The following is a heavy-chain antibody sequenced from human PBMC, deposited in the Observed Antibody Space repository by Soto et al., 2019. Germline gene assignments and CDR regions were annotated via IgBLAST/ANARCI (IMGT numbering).Heavy chain of an antibody. Sequence: QVQLVQSGAEVKKPGSSVKVSCKASGGTFSSYAISWVRQAPGQGLEWMGGIIPILGTANYAQKFQGRVTITADESTSTAYMELSSLRSEDTAVYYCARVISLVPSLRGWFDPWGQGTLVTVSS. J-gene: IGHJ5*02. CDR3: ARVISLVPSLRGWFDP. CDR2: IIPILGTA. CDR1: GGTFSSYA. V-gene: IGHV1-69*12. D-gene: IGHD5-12*01.